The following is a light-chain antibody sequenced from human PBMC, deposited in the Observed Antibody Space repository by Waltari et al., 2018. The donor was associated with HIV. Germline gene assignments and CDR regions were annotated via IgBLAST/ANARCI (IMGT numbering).Light chain of an antibody. V-gene: IGLV2-18*02. Sequence: QSALTQPPSVSGSPGQSVTISCTGTSSDVGNYNRVSWYQQPPGSAPKLMIYEVSHRPSGVPRRFSGSKSGNTASLTISGLQAEDEADYYCSSYTSSNTFVVFGGGTKLTVL. CDR1: SSDVGNYNR. J-gene: IGLJ2*01. CDR2: EVS. CDR3: SSYTSSNTFVV.